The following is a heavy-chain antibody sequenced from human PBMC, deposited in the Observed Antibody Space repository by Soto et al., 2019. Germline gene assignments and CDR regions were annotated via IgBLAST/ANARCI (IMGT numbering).Heavy chain of an antibody. J-gene: IGHJ4*02. V-gene: IGHV4-30-2*01. Sequence: SETLSLTCAVSGGSISSGGYSWSWIRQPPGKGLEWIGYIYHSGSTYYNPSLKSRVTISVDRSKNQFSLKLSSVTAADTAVYYCARARYYFDSTGYPVFDYWGQGTLVTVSS. D-gene: IGHD3-22*01. CDR3: ARARYYFDSTGYPVFDY. CDR1: GGSISSGGYS. CDR2: IYHSGST.